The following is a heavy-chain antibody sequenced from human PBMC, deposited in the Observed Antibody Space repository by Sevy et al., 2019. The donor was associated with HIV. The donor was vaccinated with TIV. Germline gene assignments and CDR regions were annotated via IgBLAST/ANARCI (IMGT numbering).Heavy chain of an antibody. J-gene: IGHJ4*02. CDR3: EHLDPYTSSSFDS. Sequence: SGPTLVITTQTLTLTCTFSGFSLNTSPRGVGWIRQPPGKALEWLTVIYWDDEKRYRPSLRSRLTITKDTSKNQVLLRVTDMDPVDTATYFCEHLDPYTSSSFDSWGQGTLATVSS. D-gene: IGHD6-6*01. CDR2: IYWDDEK. CDR1: GFSLNTSPRG. V-gene: IGHV2-5*02.